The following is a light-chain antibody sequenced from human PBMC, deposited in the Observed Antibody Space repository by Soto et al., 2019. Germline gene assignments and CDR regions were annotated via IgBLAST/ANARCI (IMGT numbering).Light chain of an antibody. V-gene: IGLV2-14*03. Sequence: QSVLTQPPSASGSPGQSVTISCAGSSSDIGASNSVSWYQQHPGKAPKLMIYDVTNRPSGVSNRFSGSKSGSTASLIISGLQAEDEADYYCVSYTSSTTYVFGTGTKVTVL. J-gene: IGLJ1*01. CDR3: VSYTSSTTYV. CDR1: SSDIGASNS. CDR2: DVT.